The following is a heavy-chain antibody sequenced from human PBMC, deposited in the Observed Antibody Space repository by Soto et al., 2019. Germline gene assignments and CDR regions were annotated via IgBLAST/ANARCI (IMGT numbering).Heavy chain of an antibody. Sequence: EVQLLESGGGLVRPGGSLRLSCAAYGFTFSSYAMSWVRQAPGKGLEWVSTISGSDGRTYSTDSVKGRFTISSDNSRNTAYLKMNSLRVEDTAVYYCAKGVSQYTPLALFDYWGRGTLVTVSS. J-gene: IGHJ4*02. V-gene: IGHV3-23*01. D-gene: IGHD5-18*01. CDR2: ISGSDGRT. CDR3: AKGVSQYTPLALFDY. CDR1: GFTFSSYA.